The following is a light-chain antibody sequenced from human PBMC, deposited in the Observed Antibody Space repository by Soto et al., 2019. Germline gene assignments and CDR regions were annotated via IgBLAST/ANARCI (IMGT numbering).Light chain of an antibody. CDR1: QSVSSY. V-gene: IGKV3-11*01. CDR3: QQRSNWPP. Sequence: EIVLTQSPATLSLSPGERATLSCRASQSVSSYLAWYQQKPGQAPRLLIYDASNRATGIQARCSGSGSGTDFTLTISSLEPEDFAVYYCQQRSNWPPFGGGTKVEIK. CDR2: DAS. J-gene: IGKJ4*01.